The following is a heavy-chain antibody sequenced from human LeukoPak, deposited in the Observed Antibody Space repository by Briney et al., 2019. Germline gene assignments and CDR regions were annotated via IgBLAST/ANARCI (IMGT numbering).Heavy chain of an antibody. CDR3: GRDLAWGAFDY. Sequence: PGGSLRLSCAASGFTFSSHGMNWVRQAPGKGLEWVSGISPSGGITYYTDSVKGRFTISRDNSKNTLSLQMNSLRVEDTAVYYCGRDLAWGAFDYWGQGTLVTVSS. D-gene: IGHD7-27*01. CDR1: GFTFSSHG. V-gene: IGHV3-23*01. CDR2: ISPSGGIT. J-gene: IGHJ4*02.